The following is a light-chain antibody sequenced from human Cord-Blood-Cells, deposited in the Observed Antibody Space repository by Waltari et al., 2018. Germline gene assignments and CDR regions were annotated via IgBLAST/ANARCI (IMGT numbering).Light chain of an antibody. CDR3: QQSYSTPPWT. CDR2: AAS. V-gene: IGKV1-39*01. J-gene: IGKJ1*01. CDR1: QSISSY. Sequence: DIQMTQSPSSLSASVGDRVTITCRESQSISSYLNWYQQKPGKAPKLLIYAASSLQSWVPSRFSGSGSGTDCTLTISSLQPEDFATYYCQQSYSTPPWTFGQGTKVEIK.